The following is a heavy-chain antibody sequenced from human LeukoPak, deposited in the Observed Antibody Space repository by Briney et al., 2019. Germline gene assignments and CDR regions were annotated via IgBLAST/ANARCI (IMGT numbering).Heavy chain of an antibody. D-gene: IGHD2-2*01. CDR1: GGSISSYY. V-gene: IGHV4-59*01. CDR2: IYYSGST. Sequence: PSETLSLTCTVSGGSISSYYWSWIRQPPGKGLEWIGYIYYSGSTNYNPSLKSRVTISVDTSKNQFSLKLSSVTAADTAVYYCARIPEDIVVVPAATGTPYYYYYYMDVWGKGTTVTVSS. J-gene: IGHJ6*03. CDR3: ARIPEDIVVVPAATGTPYYYYYYMDV.